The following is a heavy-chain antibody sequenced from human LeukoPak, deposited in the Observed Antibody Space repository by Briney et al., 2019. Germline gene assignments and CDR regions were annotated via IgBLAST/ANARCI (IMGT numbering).Heavy chain of an antibody. CDR2: MNPNSGNT. CDR3: ARGVEYYYDSSGYYSGHFDY. D-gene: IGHD3-22*01. J-gene: IGHJ4*02. Sequence: ASVTVSCKASGYTFTSYDINWVRQATGQGLEWMGWMNPNSGNTGYAQKFQGRVTITRNTSISTAYMELSSLRSEDTAVYYCARGVEYYYDSSGYYSGHFDYWGQGTLVTVSS. V-gene: IGHV1-8*03. CDR1: GYTFTSYD.